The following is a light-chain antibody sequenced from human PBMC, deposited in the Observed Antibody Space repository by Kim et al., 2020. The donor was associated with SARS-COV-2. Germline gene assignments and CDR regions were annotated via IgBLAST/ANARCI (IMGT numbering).Light chain of an antibody. V-gene: IGLV3-27*01. CDR2: KDT. CDR3: YSAADNNRV. CDR1: VLAKKY. J-gene: IGLJ3*02. Sequence: SYELTQPSSVSVSPGQTARITCSGDVLAKKYARWFQQKPGQAPVLLIYKDTERPSGIPARFSGSSSGTTVTLTISGAQVEDEADYYCYSAADNNRVFGGGTQLTVL.